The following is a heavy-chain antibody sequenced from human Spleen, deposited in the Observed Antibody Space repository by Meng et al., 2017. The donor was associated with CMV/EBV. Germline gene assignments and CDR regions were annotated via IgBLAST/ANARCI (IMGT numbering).Heavy chain of an antibody. CDR3: ARDSPGGYGYFDS. Sequence: GPELVKPAQTLSLTGTVSYSFTPSDDYYRIWIRQPPGKGLEWIGYIHYSGTTYYNPSLKSRIAISLDTSKNQFSLNLNSVTAADAAVYYCARDSPGGYGYFDSWGQGTLVTVSS. D-gene: IGHD5-12*01. J-gene: IGHJ4*02. V-gene: IGHV4-30-4*01. CDR2: IHYSGTT. CDR1: YSFTPSDDYY.